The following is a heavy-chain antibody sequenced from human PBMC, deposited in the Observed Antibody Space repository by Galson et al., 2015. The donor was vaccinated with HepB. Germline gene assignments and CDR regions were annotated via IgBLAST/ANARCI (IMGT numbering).Heavy chain of an antibody. Sequence: SLRLSCAASGFTFSSYGMHWVRQAPGKGLEWVALIWFDGSKDYYADSVKGRFAISRDNSNNILYLQMNNLRVEDTAVYYCARYHGDYRAFDYWGQGTL. J-gene: IGHJ4*02. CDR1: GFTFSSYG. V-gene: IGHV3-33*01. CDR2: IWFDGSKD. CDR3: ARYHGDYRAFDY. D-gene: IGHD4-17*01.